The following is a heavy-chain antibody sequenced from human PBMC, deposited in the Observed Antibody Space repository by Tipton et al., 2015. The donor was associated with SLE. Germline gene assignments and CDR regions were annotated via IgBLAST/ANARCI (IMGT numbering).Heavy chain of an antibody. D-gene: IGHD3-10*01. CDR3: AVGFDNYYGSGSYMY. Sequence: TLSLTCTVFGDSISSYYWSWIRQPPGKGLEWIGDIYYSGRTNYNPSLKSRVTISVDTSKNQFSLKLSSVTAADTAVYYCAVGFDNYYGSGSYMYWGQGTLVTVSS. CDR1: GDSISSYY. CDR2: IYYSGRT. J-gene: IGHJ4*02. V-gene: IGHV4-59*08.